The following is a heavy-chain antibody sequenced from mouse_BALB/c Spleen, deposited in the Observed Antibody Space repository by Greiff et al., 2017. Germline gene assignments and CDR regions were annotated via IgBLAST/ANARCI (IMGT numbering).Heavy chain of an antibody. Sequence: VKVEESGPGLVAPSQSLSITCTVSGFSLTSYGVHWVRQPPGKGLEWLGVIWAGGSTNYNSALMSRLSISKDNSKSQVFLKMNSLQTDDTAMYYCARGKLGSYAMDYWGQGTSVTVSS. CDR1: GFSLTSYG. CDR3: ARGKLGSYAMDY. CDR2: IWAGGST. J-gene: IGHJ4*01. V-gene: IGHV2-9*02. D-gene: IGHD4-1*01.